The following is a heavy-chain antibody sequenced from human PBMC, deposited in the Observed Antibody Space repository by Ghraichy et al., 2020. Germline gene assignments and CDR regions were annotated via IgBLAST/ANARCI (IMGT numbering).Heavy chain of an antibody. CDR1: GFTFSSYI. V-gene: IGHV3-21*01. D-gene: IGHD4-17*01. CDR3: AREVDGEPFDY. J-gene: IGHJ4*02. CDR2: ISSSSSYI. Sequence: LSLTCAASGFTFSSYIMNCVRQAPGKGLEWVSSISSSSSYIYYADSVKGRFTISRDNAKNSLYLQMNSLRAEETAVYYCAREVDGEPFDYWGQGTLVTVSS.